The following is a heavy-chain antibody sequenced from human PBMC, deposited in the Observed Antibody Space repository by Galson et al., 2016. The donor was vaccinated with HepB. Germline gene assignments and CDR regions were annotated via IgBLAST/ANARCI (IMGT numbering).Heavy chain of an antibody. Sequence: SVKVSCKASGYIFTTYYMHWVRQAPGQGLEWISIINPSDGSTTYAQKFQGRFTMTRDTSTNTLYMELSSLRPDDTAMYYCTRAGGGMDVWGQGTTVTVSS. CDR2: INPSDGST. V-gene: IGHV1-46*01. J-gene: IGHJ6*02. CDR1: GYIFTTYY. CDR3: TRAGGGMDV. D-gene: IGHD1-14*01.